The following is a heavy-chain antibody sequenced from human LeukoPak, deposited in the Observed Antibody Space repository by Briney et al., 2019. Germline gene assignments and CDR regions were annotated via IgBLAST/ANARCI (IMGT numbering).Heavy chain of an antibody. D-gene: IGHD1-1*01. Sequence: LPGGSLRLSCAVSGFIFDDYAMHWVRQAPGKGLEWVSGISWNSGSIGYADSVKGRFTISRDNAKNSLYLQMNSVTAEDTALYYWAKDVGNGDYFDDWGQGTLVTVSS. CDR1: GFIFDDYA. V-gene: IGHV3-9*01. CDR3: AKDVGNGDYFDD. CDR2: ISWNSGSI. J-gene: IGHJ4*02.